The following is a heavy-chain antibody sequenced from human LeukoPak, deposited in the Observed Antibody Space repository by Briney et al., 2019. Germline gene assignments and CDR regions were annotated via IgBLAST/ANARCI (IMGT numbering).Heavy chain of an antibody. V-gene: IGHV1-18*01. J-gene: IGHJ6*02. CDR1: GYTFTSYC. D-gene: IGHD1-26*01. Sequence: ASVTVSCKASGYTFTSYCISWVRQAPGQGLEWMGWISAYNGNTNYAQKLQGRVTMTTDTSTSTAYMELSSLRSDDTAVYYCARDRWSYLYYYYYYGMDVWGQGTTVTVSS. CDR3: ARDRWSYLYYYYYYGMDV. CDR2: ISAYNGNT.